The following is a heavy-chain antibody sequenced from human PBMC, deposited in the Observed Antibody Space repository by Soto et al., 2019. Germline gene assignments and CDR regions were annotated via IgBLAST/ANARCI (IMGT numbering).Heavy chain of an antibody. CDR1: GGSISSSSYY. CDR2: IYYSGST. V-gene: IGHV4-39*01. D-gene: IGHD3-16*02. Sequence: SETLSLTCTVSGGSISSSSYYWGWIRQPPGKGLEWIGSIYYSGSTYYNPSLKSRVTISVDTSKNQFSLKLSSVTAADTAVYYCARRSDYVWGSYRSNYYYGMDVWGQGTTVT. J-gene: IGHJ6*02. CDR3: ARRSDYVWGSYRSNYYYGMDV.